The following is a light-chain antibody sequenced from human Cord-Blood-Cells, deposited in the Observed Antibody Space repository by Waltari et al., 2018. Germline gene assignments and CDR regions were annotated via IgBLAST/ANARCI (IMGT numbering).Light chain of an antibody. CDR1: RSDVGGYNY. V-gene: IGLV2-14*01. J-gene: IGLJ1*01. Sequence: QSALTQPASVSGSPGQSITISCTGTRSDVGGYNYVSWYQQHPGKAPKLMIYHDSNRPSGVSSRFSGSKSGNTASLTISGLQAEDESDYYCSSYTSSSTLYVFGTGTKVTV. CDR3: SSYTSSSTLYV. CDR2: HDS.